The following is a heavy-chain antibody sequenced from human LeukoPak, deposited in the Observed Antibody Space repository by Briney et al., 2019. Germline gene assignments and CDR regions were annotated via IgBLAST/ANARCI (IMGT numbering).Heavy chain of an antibody. D-gene: IGHD5-24*01. Sequence: PSETLSLTCTVSGDSISSYYWSWIRQPPGKGLEWIGYIYYSGSTNYNPSLKSRVTISVDTSKNQFSLKMSTVTAAVTAVYYCARARDGHINNWFDPWGQGTLVTVSS. J-gene: IGHJ5*02. V-gene: IGHV4-59*01. CDR2: IYYSGST. CDR1: GDSISSYY. CDR3: ARARDGHINNWFDP.